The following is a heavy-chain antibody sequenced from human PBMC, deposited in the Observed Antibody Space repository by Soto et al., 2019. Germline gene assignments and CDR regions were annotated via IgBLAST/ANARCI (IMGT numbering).Heavy chain of an antibody. CDR2: LTVSSSNT. Sequence: PGGSLRLSCAASGFSFRNYAISWVRQAPGKGLEWISTLTVSSSNTYYADSVKGRFAISRDNSRNTLYLQMHSLTAEDTAVYYCANGRATYGLLTHDYWGQGTLVTVSS. J-gene: IGHJ4*02. CDR1: GFSFRNYA. CDR3: ANGRATYGLLTHDY. V-gene: IGHV3-23*01. D-gene: IGHD3-9*01.